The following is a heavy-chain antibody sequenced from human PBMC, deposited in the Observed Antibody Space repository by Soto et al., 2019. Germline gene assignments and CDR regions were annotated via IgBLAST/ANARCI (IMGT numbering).Heavy chain of an antibody. CDR2: IKSKTDGGTT. J-gene: IGHJ3*02. CDR1: GFTFSNAW. Sequence: EVQLVESGGGLVKPGGSLRLSCAASGFTFSNAWMSWVRQAPGKGLEWVGRIKSKTDGGTTDYAAPVKSRFTISRDDSKNTLYPQMNSLKTEDTAVYYWTTYPEEYGGYDSHAFDIWGQGTMVTVSS. V-gene: IGHV3-15*01. CDR3: TTYPEEYGGYDSHAFDI. D-gene: IGHD5-12*01.